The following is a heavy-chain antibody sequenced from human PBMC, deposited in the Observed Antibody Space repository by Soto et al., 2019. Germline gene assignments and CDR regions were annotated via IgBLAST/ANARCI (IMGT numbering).Heavy chain of an antibody. CDR3: ARGHRAMEYYYYYGMDV. V-gene: IGHV4-59*01. D-gene: IGHD5-18*01. J-gene: IGHJ6*02. Sequence: SETLSLTCSCSVGSISSSFWSWIRQPPGKELEWIGYISYSGSTTYNPSLKSRITLSVDTSKNQFSLRVASVTAADTAVYYCARGHRAMEYYYYYGMDVWGQGTTVTVSS. CDR1: VGSISSSF. CDR2: ISYSGST.